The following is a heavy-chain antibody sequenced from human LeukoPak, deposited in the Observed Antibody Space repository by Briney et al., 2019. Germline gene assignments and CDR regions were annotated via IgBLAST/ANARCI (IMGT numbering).Heavy chain of an antibody. CDR3: ARVNGYEPGY. CDR1: GFTFAKYA. V-gene: IGHV7-4-1*02. D-gene: IGHD5-12*01. Sequence: GASVKVSCTASGFTFAKYAMSWVRQAPGQGLEWMGWINTNTGTPTYARGFTGRFVFSLDTSVSTAYLQISGLKPEDTALYYCARVNGYEPGYWGQGTLVTVSS. J-gene: IGHJ4*02. CDR2: INTNTGTP.